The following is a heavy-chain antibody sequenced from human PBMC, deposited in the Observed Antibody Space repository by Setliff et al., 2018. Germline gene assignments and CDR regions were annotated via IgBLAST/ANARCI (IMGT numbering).Heavy chain of an antibody. Sequence: SVKVSCKTSRGTFSNYAISWVRQAPGQGLEWMGRIIPIFGTANYAQKFQGRVTMTEDTSTDTAYMELSSLRSEDTAVYYCATFASYIVLMVYARSGAFDIWGQGTMVTGSS. J-gene: IGHJ3*02. CDR2: IIPIFGTA. D-gene: IGHD2-8*01. CDR3: ATFASYIVLMVYARSGAFDI. CDR1: RGTFSNYA. V-gene: IGHV1-69*06.